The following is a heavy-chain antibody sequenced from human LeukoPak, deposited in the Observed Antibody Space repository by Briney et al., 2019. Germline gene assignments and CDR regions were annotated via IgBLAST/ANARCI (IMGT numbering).Heavy chain of an antibody. CDR1: GFTFSSYA. V-gene: IGHV3-30*18. Sequence: PGGSLRLSCAASGFTFSSYAMNWVRQAPGKGLEWVAVILYDGTNKYYVDSVKGRFTISRDNSKNTLYLQMNSLRAEDTAVYYCAKNGNYYDSSPYFDYWGQGTLVTVSS. CDR2: ILYDGTNK. J-gene: IGHJ4*02. D-gene: IGHD3-22*01. CDR3: AKNGNYYDSSPYFDY.